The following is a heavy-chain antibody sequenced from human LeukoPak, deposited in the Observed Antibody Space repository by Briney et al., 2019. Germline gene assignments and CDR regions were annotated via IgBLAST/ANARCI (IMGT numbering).Heavy chain of an antibody. CDR2: IYYSGST. J-gene: IGHJ3*02. Sequence: PSETLSLTCTVSGGSISSYYWSWIRQPPGKGLEWIGYIYYSGSTNYNPSLKSRVTISVDTSKNQFSLKLSSVTAADTAVYYCASGCGVATIRCRDAFDIWGQGTMVTVSS. V-gene: IGHV4-59*01. CDR1: GGSISSYY. D-gene: IGHD5-12*01. CDR3: ASGCGVATIRCRDAFDI.